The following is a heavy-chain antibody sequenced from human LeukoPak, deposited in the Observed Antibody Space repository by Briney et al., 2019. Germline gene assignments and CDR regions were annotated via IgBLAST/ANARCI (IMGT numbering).Heavy chain of an antibody. J-gene: IGHJ4*02. V-gene: IGHV4-39*01. CDR2: IYYSGST. Sequence: SETLSLTCTVSGGSISSSSYYWGWIRQPPGKGLEWIGSIYYSGSTYYNPSLKSRVTISVDTSKNQFSLKLSSVTAADTAVYYCARHAVGVLRFLEWLPNPFGYWGQGTLVTVSS. D-gene: IGHD3-3*01. CDR1: GGSISSSSYY. CDR3: ARHAVGVLRFLEWLPNPFGY.